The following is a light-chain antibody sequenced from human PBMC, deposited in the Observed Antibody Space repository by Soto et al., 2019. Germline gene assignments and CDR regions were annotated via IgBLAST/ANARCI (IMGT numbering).Light chain of an antibody. V-gene: IGKV1-39*01. Sequence: DNQMTQSTSSLYPSVVGRGTLTCRAFQSISSYLNWYQQKPGKAPKLLIYAASSLQSGVPSRFSGSGSGTDFTLTISSLQPEDFATYYCQQGYSTPHTFGQGTRLEIK. J-gene: IGKJ5*01. CDR1: QSISSY. CDR2: AAS. CDR3: QQGYSTPHT.